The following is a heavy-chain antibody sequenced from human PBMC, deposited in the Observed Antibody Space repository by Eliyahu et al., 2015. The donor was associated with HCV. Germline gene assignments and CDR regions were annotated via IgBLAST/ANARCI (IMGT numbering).Heavy chain of an antibody. CDR1: GFTFSSYS. CDR2: ISSSSSYI. D-gene: IGHD6-6*01. J-gene: IGHJ5*02. V-gene: IGHV3-21*01. Sequence: EVQLVESGGGLVKPGGSLRLSCAASGFTFSSYSMNWVRQAPGKGLEWVSSISSSSSYIYYADSVKGRFTISRDNAKNSLYLQMNSLRAEDTAVYYCARVIAAMGSNWFDPWGQGTLVTVSS. CDR3: ARVIAAMGSNWFDP.